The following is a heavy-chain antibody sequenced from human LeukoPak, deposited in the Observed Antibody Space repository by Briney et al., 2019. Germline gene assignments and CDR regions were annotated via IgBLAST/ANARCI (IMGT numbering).Heavy chain of an antibody. J-gene: IGHJ4*02. CDR3: ARDSQTYGDYSADY. Sequence: GASVKVSCKASGYTFTSFYMHWVRQAPGQGLEWMGIFNPSGSSTTYAQKFQGRITMTSDTSTSTVYMELSSLRSEDTAVYYCARDSQTYGDYSADYWGQGTLVTVSS. V-gene: IGHV1-46*01. CDR1: GYTFTSFY. CDR2: FNPSGSST. D-gene: IGHD4-17*01.